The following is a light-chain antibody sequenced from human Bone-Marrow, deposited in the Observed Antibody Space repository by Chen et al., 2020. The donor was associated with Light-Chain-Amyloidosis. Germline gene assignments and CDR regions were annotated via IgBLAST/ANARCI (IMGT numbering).Light chain of an antibody. J-gene: IGLJ2*01. CDR1: DLPTKY. CDR2: RDT. V-gene: IGLV3-25*03. CDR3: QSADSSGTYEVI. Sequence: SYELTQPPSVSVSPGLTPSLTCSGDDLPTKYDNWYQQKPGQAPVLVIHRDTERPSGISERFSGSSSGTTATLTISGVQAEDEADYHCQSADSSGTYEVIFGGVTKLTVL.